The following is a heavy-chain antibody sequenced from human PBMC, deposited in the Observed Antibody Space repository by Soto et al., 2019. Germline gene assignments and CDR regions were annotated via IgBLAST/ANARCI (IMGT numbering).Heavy chain of an antibody. V-gene: IGHV3-23*01. CDR3: AKGAGSGVSNLESGAFDS. D-gene: IGHD3-3*02. CDR1: GFTSRTYA. J-gene: IGHJ4*02. Sequence: EVQLLESGGGLVQPGGSLTLSCAASGFTSRTYAMSWVRQAPGKGLEWVAAILGGGTTTYYRDSVKGRFTMSRDSSKTTLYLQMISLRAEDTAIYYCAKGAGSGVSNLESGAFDSWGQGTPVTVSS. CDR2: ILGGGTTT.